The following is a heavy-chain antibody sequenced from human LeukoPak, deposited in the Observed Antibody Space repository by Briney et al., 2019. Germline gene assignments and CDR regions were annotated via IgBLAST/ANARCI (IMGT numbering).Heavy chain of an antibody. D-gene: IGHD6-13*01. J-gene: IGHJ4*02. CDR1: GGTFSSYA. Sequence: GASVKVSCKASGGTFSSYAISWVRQAPGQGLEWMGRIIPILGIANYAQKFQGRVTITADKSTSTAYMELSSLRSEDTAVYYCARRSTGYSSSWYGATFDYRGQGTLVTVSS. CDR3: ARRSTGYSSSWYGATFDY. V-gene: IGHV1-69*04. CDR2: IIPILGIA.